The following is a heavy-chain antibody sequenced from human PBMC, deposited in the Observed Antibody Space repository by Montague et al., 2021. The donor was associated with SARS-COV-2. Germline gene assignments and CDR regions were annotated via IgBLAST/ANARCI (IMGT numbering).Heavy chain of an antibody. Sequence: KKKTSLRSRVTISMDTSRNQFSLKLKSVTTADTAIYYCATADEPYRPADFDYWGQGILVTVS. D-gene: IGHD1-14*01. CDR3: ATADEPYRPADFDY. V-gene: IGHV4-59*01. J-gene: IGHJ4*02.